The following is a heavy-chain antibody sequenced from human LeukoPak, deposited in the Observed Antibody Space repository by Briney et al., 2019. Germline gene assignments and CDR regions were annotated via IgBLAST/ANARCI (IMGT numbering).Heavy chain of an antibody. CDR2: ISYDGSNK. J-gene: IGHJ3*02. Sequence: PGGSLRLSCAASGFTFSSYAMHWVRQAPGKGLEWVAVISYDGSNKYYADSVKGRFTISRDNSKNTLYLQMNSLRAEDTAVYYCARDAGGAVAGRNAFDIWGQGTMVTVSS. CDR3: ARDAGGAVAGRNAFDI. D-gene: IGHD6-19*01. CDR1: GFTFSSYA. V-gene: IGHV3-30*04.